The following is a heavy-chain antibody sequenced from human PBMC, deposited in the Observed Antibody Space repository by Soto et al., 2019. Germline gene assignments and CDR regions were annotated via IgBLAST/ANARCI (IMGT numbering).Heavy chain of an antibody. V-gene: IGHV1-46*03. Sequence: ASVKVACKASGYSFTSYYMHWVRQAPGQVLEWMGIINPSGGSTSYAQKFQGRVTMTRDTSTSTVYMELSSLRSEDTAVYYCARDPTQTYYYGSGDDAFDIWGQGTMVTVSS. D-gene: IGHD3-10*01. CDR2: INPSGGST. J-gene: IGHJ3*02. CDR3: ARDPTQTYYYGSGDDAFDI. CDR1: GYSFTSYY.